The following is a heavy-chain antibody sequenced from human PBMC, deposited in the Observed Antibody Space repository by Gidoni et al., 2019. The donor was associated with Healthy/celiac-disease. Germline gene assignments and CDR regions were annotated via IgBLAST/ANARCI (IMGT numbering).Heavy chain of an antibody. V-gene: IGHV3-23*01. CDR1: GFTFSSYA. CDR3: ASQGEWCMLYCLPSY. CDR2: ISGSVGST. D-gene: IGHD2-8*01. J-gene: IGHJ4*02. Sequence: VQLLESGGGLGQPGGSLRLSCAASGFTFSSYAMSWVRQAPGQGLEWVSAISGSVGSTYYADSVKGRFTISRDNSKNTLYLQMTSLRAEDTAVYYCASQGEWCMLYCLPSYWGQGTLVTVSS.